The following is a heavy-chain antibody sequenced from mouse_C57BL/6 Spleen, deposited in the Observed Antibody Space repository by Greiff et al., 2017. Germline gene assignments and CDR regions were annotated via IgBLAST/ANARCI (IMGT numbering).Heavy chain of an antibody. CDR1: GYAFSSSW. Sequence: QVQLQQSGPELVKPGASVKISCKASGYAFSSSWMNWVKQRPGKGLEWIGRIYPGDGDTNYNGKFKGKATLTSDKSSSTAYMQRSSLTSEDSAVYFGARRAAQATGYFDYWGQGTTLTVSS. CDR3: ARRAAQATGYFDY. J-gene: IGHJ2*01. CDR2: IYPGDGDT. V-gene: IGHV1-82*01. D-gene: IGHD3-2*02.